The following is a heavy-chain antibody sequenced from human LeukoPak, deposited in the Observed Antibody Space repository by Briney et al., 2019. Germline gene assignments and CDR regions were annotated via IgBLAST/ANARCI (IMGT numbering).Heavy chain of an antibody. CDR3: ARETPGFDS. V-gene: IGHV3-48*02. J-gene: IGHJ5*01. Sequence: GGSLRLSCAASGFTFSTYSMNWARQAPGKGLEWVSYISSSSSTIYYADSVKGRLTISRDNAKSSLYLQMNGLRDEDTAVYYCARETPGFDSWGQGTLVTVSS. CDR2: ISSSSSTI. CDR1: GFTFSTYS.